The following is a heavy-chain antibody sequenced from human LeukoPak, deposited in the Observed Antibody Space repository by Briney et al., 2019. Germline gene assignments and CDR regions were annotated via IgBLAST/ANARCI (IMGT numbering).Heavy chain of an antibody. D-gene: IGHD3-16*01. J-gene: IGHJ6*02. V-gene: IGHV3-7*03. Sequence: SGGSLRLSCVASGFIFRDYTMNWARQAPGKGLEWVASINHNGNVNYYVDSVKGRFTISRDNAKNSLYLQMSNLRAEDTAVYFCARGGGLDVWGQGATVTVSS. CDR3: ARGGGLDV. CDR2: INHNGNVN. CDR1: GFIFRDYT.